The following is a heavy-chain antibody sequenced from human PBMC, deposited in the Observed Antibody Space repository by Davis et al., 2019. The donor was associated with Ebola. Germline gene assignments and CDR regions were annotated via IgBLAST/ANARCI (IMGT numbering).Heavy chain of an antibody. V-gene: IGHV4-59*01. J-gene: IGHJ4*02. CDR1: GGSISSYY. CDR2: IYYSGST. CDR3: ARGAVAGLPFDY. D-gene: IGHD6-19*01. Sequence: SETLSLTCTVPGGSISSYYWSWIRQPPGKGLEWIGYIYYSGSTNYNPSLKSRVTISVDTSKNQFSLKLSSVTAADTAVYYCARGAVAGLPFDYWGQGTLVTVSS.